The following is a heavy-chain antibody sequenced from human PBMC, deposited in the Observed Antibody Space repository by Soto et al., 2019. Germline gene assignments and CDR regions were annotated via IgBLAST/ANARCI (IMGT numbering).Heavy chain of an antibody. J-gene: IGHJ5*02. V-gene: IGHV1-18*01. CDR1: GYTFTTYG. CDR2: ISTYNGNT. CDR3: AMAKTTLYNWFEP. D-gene: IGHD1-7*01. Sequence: ASVKVSCKASGYTFTTYGVSWVRQAPGQGLEWMGWISTYNGNTQFAQKFQGRVTMTTDTSASTAYMELRSLTSDDTAVYYCAMAKTTLYNWFEPWGQGTLVTVSS.